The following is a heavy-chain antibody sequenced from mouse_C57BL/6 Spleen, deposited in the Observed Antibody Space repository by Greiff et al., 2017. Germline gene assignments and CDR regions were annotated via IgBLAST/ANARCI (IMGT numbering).Heavy chain of an antibody. CDR3: ARHEEYYYGSIVYYAMDY. CDR2: FYPGSGSI. V-gene: IGHV1-62-2*01. D-gene: IGHD1-1*01. CDR1: GYTFTEYT. J-gene: IGHJ4*01. Sequence: VQLQQSGAELVKPGASVKLSCKASGYTFTEYTIHWVKQRSGQGLEWIGWFYPGSGSIKYNEKFKDKATLTADKSSSTVYMELSILTSEDSAVYFCARHEEYYYGSIVYYAMDYWGQGTSGTVSS.